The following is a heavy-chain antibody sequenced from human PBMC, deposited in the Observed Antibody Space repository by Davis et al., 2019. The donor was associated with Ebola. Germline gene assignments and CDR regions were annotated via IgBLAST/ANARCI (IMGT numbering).Heavy chain of an antibody. CDR3: AREGCSSTSRIYYYGMDV. Sequence: SVTVSRKASGYTLTGYYMHWVRQAPGQGLEWMGWINPNSCGTNYAQKFQGWVTMTRDTSISTAYMELSRLRSDDTAVYYCAREGCSSTSRIYYYGMDVWGQGTTVTVSS. J-gene: IGHJ6*02. V-gene: IGHV1-2*04. D-gene: IGHD2-2*01. CDR2: INPNSCGT. CDR1: GYTLTGYY.